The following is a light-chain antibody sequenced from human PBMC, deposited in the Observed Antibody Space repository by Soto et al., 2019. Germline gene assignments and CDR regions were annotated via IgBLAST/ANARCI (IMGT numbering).Light chain of an antibody. J-gene: IGKJ3*01. CDR3: QQYYIPPLT. Sequence: DIVMTQSLDSLAVSLGERATISCRSSQSLSYNSNNRTRLAWYQQRPGQSPKLLIYWASTRESGVPDRFSGSGFGTDFTLTISSLQAADVAVYYCQQYYIPPLTFGPGTKVDLK. CDR1: QSLSYNSNNRTR. V-gene: IGKV4-1*01. CDR2: WAS.